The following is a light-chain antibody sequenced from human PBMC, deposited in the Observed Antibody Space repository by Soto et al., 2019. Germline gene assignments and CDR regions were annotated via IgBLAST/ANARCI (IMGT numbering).Light chain of an antibody. Sequence: SYELTQPPSVSVSPGQTARITCSGDALPKQYAYWYQQKPGQAPVLVIYKDSERPSGIPERFSGSSSGTTVTLTISGVRAEDEADYYCQSADSSGTYPDVVFGGGTKLTVL. CDR1: ALPKQY. CDR3: QSADSSGTYPDVV. V-gene: IGLV3-25*03. CDR2: KDS. J-gene: IGLJ2*01.